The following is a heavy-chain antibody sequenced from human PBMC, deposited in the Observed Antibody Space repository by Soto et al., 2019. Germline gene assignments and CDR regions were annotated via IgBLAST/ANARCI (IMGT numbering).Heavy chain of an antibody. CDR3: AKDLLRLRFDPFDY. V-gene: IGHV3-23*01. D-gene: IGHD5-12*01. CDR2: ISGSGGST. J-gene: IGHJ4*02. CDR1: GFTFSSYA. Sequence: PVGSLRLSCAASGFTFSSYAVSWVRQAPGKGLEWVSAISGSGGSTYYADSVKGRFTISRDNSKNTLYLQMNSLRAEDTAVYYCAKDLLRLRFDPFDYWGQGTLVTVS.